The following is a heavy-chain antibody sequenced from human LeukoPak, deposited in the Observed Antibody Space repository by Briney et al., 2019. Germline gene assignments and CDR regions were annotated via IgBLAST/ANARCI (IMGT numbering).Heavy chain of an antibody. CDR2: ISSSGSNI. V-gene: IGHV3-48*03. CDR1: GFTFSSYE. Sequence: PGGSLILSCAAAGFTFSSYEMNWVRQAPGKGLEWVSYISSSGSNIYYADSVKGRFTISRDNAKNSLYLQMNSLRAEDTAVYYCARSLLQYCSGGSCYSDYYYYYGMDVWGQGTTVTASS. CDR3: ARSLLQYCSGGSCYSDYYYYYGMDV. D-gene: IGHD2-15*01. J-gene: IGHJ6*02.